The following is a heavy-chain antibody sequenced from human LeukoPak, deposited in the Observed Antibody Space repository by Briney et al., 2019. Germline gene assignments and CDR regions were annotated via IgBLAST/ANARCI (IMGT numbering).Heavy chain of an antibody. Sequence: GGSLRLSCAASGFTFSSYSMNWVRQAPGKGLEWVSSISSSSSYIYYADSVKGRFTISRDNSKNTLYLQMNSLRAEDTAVYYCAKDDIVVVVAATPGNWFDPWGQGTLVTVSS. CDR1: GFTFSSYS. CDR2: ISSSSSYI. J-gene: IGHJ5*02. V-gene: IGHV3-21*04. CDR3: AKDDIVVVVAATPGNWFDP. D-gene: IGHD2-15*01.